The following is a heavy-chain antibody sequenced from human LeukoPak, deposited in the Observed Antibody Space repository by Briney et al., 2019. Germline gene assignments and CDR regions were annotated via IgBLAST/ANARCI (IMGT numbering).Heavy chain of an antibody. J-gene: IGHJ5*02. CDR3: ARDNSVEDTAWWFDP. CDR2: INPSGGST. Sequence: GASVKVSCKASGYTFTSYYTHWVRQAPGQGLEWMGIINPSGGSTSYAQKFQGRVTMTRDMSTSTDYMELSSLRSEDTAVYYCARDNSVEDTAWWFDPWGQGTLVTVSS. V-gene: IGHV1-46*01. CDR1: GYTFTSYY. D-gene: IGHD4-23*01.